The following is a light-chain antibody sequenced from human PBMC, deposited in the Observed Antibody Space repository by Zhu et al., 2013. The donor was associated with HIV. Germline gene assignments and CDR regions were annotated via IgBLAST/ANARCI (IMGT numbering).Light chain of an antibody. CDR1: SSDVGGYNY. CDR3: SSYAGSNNFXYV. Sequence: QSALTQPPSASGSPGQSVTISCTGTSSDVGGYNYVSWYQQHPGKAPKLMIYEVSKRPSGVPDRFSGSKSGNMASLTVSGLQAEDEADYYCSSYAGSNNFXYVFGTGTKVTV. CDR2: EVS. J-gene: IGLJ1*01. V-gene: IGLV2-8*01.